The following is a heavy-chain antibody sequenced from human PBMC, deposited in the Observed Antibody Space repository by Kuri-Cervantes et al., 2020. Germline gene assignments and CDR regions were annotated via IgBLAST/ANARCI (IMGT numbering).Heavy chain of an antibody. CDR3: AKDLIRGVIITAYYFDY. Sequence: GGSLRLSCAASGFTFSSYDMHWVRQATGKGPEWVSSIDTAGDTNYPGSVKGRFTISRDNSKNTLYLQMNSLRAEDTAVYYCAKDLIRGVIITAYYFDYWGQGTLVTVSS. J-gene: IGHJ4*02. CDR1: GFTFSSYD. CDR2: IDTAGDT. V-gene: IGHV3-13*01. D-gene: IGHD3-10*01.